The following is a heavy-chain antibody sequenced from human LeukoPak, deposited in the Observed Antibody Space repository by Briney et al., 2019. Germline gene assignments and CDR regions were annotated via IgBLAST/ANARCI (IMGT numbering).Heavy chain of an antibody. CDR2: ISWNSGSI. CDR1: GFTFDDYA. CDR3: AKSTGGYGDLYYFDY. J-gene: IGHJ4*02. V-gene: IGHV3-9*01. Sequence: GGSLRLSCAASGFTFDDYALHWVRQAPGKGLEWVSGISWNSGSIGYADSVKGRFTISRDNAKNSLHLQMNSLRAEDTALYYCAKSTGGYGDLYYFDYWGQGTLVTVSS. D-gene: IGHD4-17*01.